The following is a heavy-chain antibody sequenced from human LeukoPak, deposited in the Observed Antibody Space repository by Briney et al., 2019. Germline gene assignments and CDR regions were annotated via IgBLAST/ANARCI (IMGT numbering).Heavy chain of an antibody. Sequence: PGGSLRLSCAASGFTFSSYGVHWVRQAPGQGLARVAVISYDGSNKYYADSVKGRFTISRDNSKNTLYLQMNSLRAEDTAVYYCAKDFKDIVVVVAATPDYWGQGTLVTVSS. CDR2: ISYDGSNK. CDR1: GFTFSSYG. CDR3: AKDFKDIVVVVAATPDY. V-gene: IGHV3-30*18. D-gene: IGHD2-15*01. J-gene: IGHJ4*02.